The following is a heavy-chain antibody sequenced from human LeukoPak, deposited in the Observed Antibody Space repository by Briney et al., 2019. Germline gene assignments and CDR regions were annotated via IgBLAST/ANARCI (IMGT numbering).Heavy chain of an antibody. CDR3: ARRGYYDRSGYEDAFDI. D-gene: IGHD3-22*01. CDR1: GGSISSSSYY. CDR2: IYYSGST. V-gene: IGHV4-39*01. J-gene: IGHJ3*02. Sequence: PSETLSLTCTVSGGSISSSSYYWGWIRQPPGKGLEWIGSIYYSGSTYYNPSLKSRVTIDTSKNQFSLKLSSVTAADTAVYYCARRGYYDRSGYEDAFDIWGQGTMVTVSS.